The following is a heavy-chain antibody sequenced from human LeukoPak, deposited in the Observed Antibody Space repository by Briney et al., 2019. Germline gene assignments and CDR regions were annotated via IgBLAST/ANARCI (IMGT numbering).Heavy chain of an antibody. CDR3: ARDKSKGRYFDY. D-gene: IGHD3-16*02. J-gene: IGHJ4*02. CDR2: ISGSGGST. Sequence: PGGSLRLSCAASGFTFSSYAMSWVRQAPGKGLEWVSAISGSGGSTYYADSVKGRFTISRDNSKNTLYLEMNSLRVEDTAVYYCARDKSKGRYFDYWGQGTLVTVSS. CDR1: GFTFSSYA. V-gene: IGHV3-23*01.